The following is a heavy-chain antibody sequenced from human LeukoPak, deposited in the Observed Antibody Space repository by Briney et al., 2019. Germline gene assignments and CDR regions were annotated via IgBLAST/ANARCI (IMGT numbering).Heavy chain of an antibody. CDR2: ISYDGSNK. J-gene: IGHJ5*02. CDR3: AKDLRPYYDFWSGYYSNWFDP. D-gene: IGHD3-3*01. CDR1: GFTFSSYG. V-gene: IGHV3-30*18. Sequence: GGSLRLSCAASGFTFSSYGMHWVRQAPGKGLEWVAVISYDGSNKYYADSVKGRFTISRGNSKNTLYLQMNSLRAEDTAVYYCAKDLRPYYDFWSGYYSNWFDPWGQGTLVTVSS.